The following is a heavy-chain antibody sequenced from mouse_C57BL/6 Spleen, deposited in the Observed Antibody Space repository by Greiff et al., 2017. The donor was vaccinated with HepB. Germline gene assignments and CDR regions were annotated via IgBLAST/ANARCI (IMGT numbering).Heavy chain of an antibody. Sequence: EVKLQESGPGLVKPSQSLSLTCSVTGYSITSGYYWNWIRQFPGNKLEWMGYISYDGSNNYNPSLKNRISITRDTSKNQFFLKLNSVTTEDTATYYCARESGYYWGQGTLVTVSA. D-gene: IGHD2-14*01. CDR1: GYSITSGYY. V-gene: IGHV3-6*01. CDR3: ARESGYY. CDR2: ISYDGSN. J-gene: IGHJ3*01.